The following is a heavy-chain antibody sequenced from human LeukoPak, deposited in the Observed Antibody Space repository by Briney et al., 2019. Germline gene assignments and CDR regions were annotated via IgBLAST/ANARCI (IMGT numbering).Heavy chain of an antibody. J-gene: IGHJ6*03. Sequence: GGTLRLSCAASGFTFSSYWMSWVRQAPGKGLEWVANIKQDGSEKYYVDSVKGRFTISRDNAKNSLYLQMNSLRAEDTAVYYCAREMSDSSSWGYYYYYYMDGWGKGTTVTVSS. CDR3: AREMSDSSSWGYYYYYYMDG. CDR1: GFTFSSYW. CDR2: IKQDGSEK. V-gene: IGHV3-7*01. D-gene: IGHD6-13*01.